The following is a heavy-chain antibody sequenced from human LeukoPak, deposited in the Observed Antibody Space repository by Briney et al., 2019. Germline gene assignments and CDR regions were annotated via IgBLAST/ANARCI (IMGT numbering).Heavy chain of an antibody. CDR2: ISYDGSNE. CDR3: AKDISGYNWNYGAFDY. V-gene: IGHV3-30*18. J-gene: IGHJ4*02. CDR1: GFTFSSYG. D-gene: IGHD1-7*01. Sequence: GRSLRLSCAASGFTFSSYGMHWVRQAPGKGLEWVAVISYDGSNEYYADSVKGRFTISRDNSKNTLYLQMNSLRAEDTAVYYCAKDISGYNWNYGAFDYWGQGTLVTVSS.